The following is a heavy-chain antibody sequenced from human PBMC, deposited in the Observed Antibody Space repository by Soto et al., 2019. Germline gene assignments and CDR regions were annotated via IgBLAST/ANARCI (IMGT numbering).Heavy chain of an antibody. CDR2: IIPIFGTA. CDR3: ATPVVPAAIASRNNYGMDV. D-gene: IGHD2-2*01. Sequence: QVQLVQSGAEVKKPGSSVRVSCKASGGTFSSYAISWVRQAPGQGLEWMGGIIPIFGTANYAQKFQGRVTITADKSTSTAYTELSSLRSEDTAVYYCATPVVPAAIASRNNYGMDVWGQGTTVTVSS. V-gene: IGHV1-69*06. CDR1: GGTFSSYA. J-gene: IGHJ6*02.